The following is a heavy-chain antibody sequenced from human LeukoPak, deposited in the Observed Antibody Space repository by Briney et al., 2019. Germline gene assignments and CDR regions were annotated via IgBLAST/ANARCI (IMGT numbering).Heavy chain of an antibody. CDR3: ARSSTIVVVTPTNY. D-gene: IGHD3-22*01. J-gene: IGHJ4*02. Sequence: ASVKVSCKASGYTFTSYYMHWVRQAPGQRLEWMGWINAGNGNTKYSQKFQGRVTITRDTSASTAYMELSSLRSEDTAVYYCARSSTIVVVTPTNYWGQGTLVTVSS. CDR2: INAGNGNT. V-gene: IGHV1-3*01. CDR1: GYTFTSYY.